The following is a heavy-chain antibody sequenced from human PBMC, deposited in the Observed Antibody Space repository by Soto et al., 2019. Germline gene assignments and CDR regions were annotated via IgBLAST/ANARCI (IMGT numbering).Heavy chain of an antibody. CDR3: ARAPDYDRRVFDY. V-gene: IGHV1-2*04. J-gene: IGHJ4*02. D-gene: IGHD3-22*01. CDR1: GYTFTGYY. CDR2: INPNSGGT. Sequence: QVQLVQSGAEVKKPGASVKVSRKASGYTFTGYYMHWVRQAPGQGLEWMGWINPNSGGTNYAQKFQGWVTMTRDTSISTAYMELSRLRSDDTAVYYCARAPDYDRRVFDYWGQGTLVTVSS.